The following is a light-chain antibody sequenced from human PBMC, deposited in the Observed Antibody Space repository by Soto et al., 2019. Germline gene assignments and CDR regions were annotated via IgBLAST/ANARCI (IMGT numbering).Light chain of an antibody. J-gene: IGKJ2*01. CDR3: QQYYSSPYT. Sequence: DIVMTQSPDSLAVSLGERATINCKSSQSVLYSPNNKNYLAWYQQKPGQPPKLLIYWASTRESGVPDRFSGSGSVTDFTLTISSLQAEDVAVYYCQQYYSSPYTFGQGTKLEI. CDR1: QSVLYSPNNKNY. CDR2: WAS. V-gene: IGKV4-1*01.